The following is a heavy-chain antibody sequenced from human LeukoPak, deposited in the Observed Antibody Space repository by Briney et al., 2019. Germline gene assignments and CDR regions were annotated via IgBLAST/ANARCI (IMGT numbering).Heavy chain of an antibody. CDR3: AREDSSGYRNWFDP. V-gene: IGHV3-48*03. Sequence: PGGSLRLSCAASGFTFSSYEMNWVRQAPGKGLEWVSYISSSGSTIYHADSVKDRFTISRDNAKNSLYLQMNSLRAEDTAVYYCAREDSSGYRNWFDPWGQGTLVTVSS. CDR1: GFTFSSYE. J-gene: IGHJ5*02. D-gene: IGHD3-22*01. CDR2: ISSSGSTI.